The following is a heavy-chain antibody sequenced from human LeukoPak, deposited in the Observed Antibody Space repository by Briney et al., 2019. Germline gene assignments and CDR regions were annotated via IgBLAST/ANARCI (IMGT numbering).Heavy chain of an antibody. J-gene: IGHJ4*02. D-gene: IGHD3-10*01. Sequence: ASVKVSCKASGYTFTGYYMHWVRQAPGQGPEWMGWINPNSGGTNYAQKFQGRVTMTRDTSISTAYMELSRLRSDDTAVYYCARGIWFGELSNDYWGQGTLVTVSS. V-gene: IGHV1-2*02. CDR1: GYTFTGYY. CDR2: INPNSGGT. CDR3: ARGIWFGELSNDY.